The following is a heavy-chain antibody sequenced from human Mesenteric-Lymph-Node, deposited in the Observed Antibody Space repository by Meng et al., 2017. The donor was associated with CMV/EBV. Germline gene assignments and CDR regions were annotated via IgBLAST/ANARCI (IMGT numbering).Heavy chain of an antibody. J-gene: IGHJ5*02. CDR2: INPSGGST. V-gene: IGHV1-46*01. Sequence: ASVKVSCKASGYTFTSYYMHWVRQAPGQGLEWMGIINPSGGSTSYAQKFQGRVTMTRDTSTSTVYMELSSLRPDDTAVYYCATHLLVNDRMFTNYFDPWGQGTLVTVSS. D-gene: IGHD2-8*01. CDR3: ATHLLVNDRMFTNYFDP. CDR1: GYTFTSYY.